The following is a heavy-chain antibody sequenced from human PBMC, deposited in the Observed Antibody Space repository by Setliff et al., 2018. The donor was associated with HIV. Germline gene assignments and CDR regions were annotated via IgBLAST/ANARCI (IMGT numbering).Heavy chain of an antibody. Sequence: KASETLSLTCDVSGDLIRNSYYYWAWIRQSPGRGLEWIGSVYYSGITHYNPSLESRATISVDTSMNYLSLNLTSVTAADTAVYFCARDMMRWLVMAPGATRGYFDAWGQGALVTVSS. D-gene: IGHD3-16*01. CDR2: VYYSGIT. V-gene: IGHV4-39*07. J-gene: IGHJ4*02. CDR1: GDLIRNSYYY. CDR3: ARDMMRWLVMAPGATRGYFDA.